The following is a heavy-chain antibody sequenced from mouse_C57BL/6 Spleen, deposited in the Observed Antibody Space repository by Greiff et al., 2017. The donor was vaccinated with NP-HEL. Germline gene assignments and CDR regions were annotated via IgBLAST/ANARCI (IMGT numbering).Heavy chain of an antibody. CDR3: ARSAKDSSYFDV. D-gene: IGHD3-2*01. CDR2: INPGSGGT. V-gene: IGHV1-54*01. Sequence: QVQLKQSGAELVRPGTSVKVSCKASGYAFTNYLIEWVKQRPGQGLEWIGVINPGSGGTNYNEKFKGKATLTADKSSSTAYMQLSSLTSEDSAVYFCARSAKDSSYFDVWGTGTTVTVSS. CDR1: GYAFTNYL. J-gene: IGHJ1*03.